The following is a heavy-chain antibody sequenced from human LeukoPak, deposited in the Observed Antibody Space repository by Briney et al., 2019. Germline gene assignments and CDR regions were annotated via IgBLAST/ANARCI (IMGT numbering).Heavy chain of an antibody. Sequence: GGSLRLSCAASGFTFSSYGMHWVRQAPGKGLEWVAFIRYDGSNKYYADSVKGRFTISRDNSKNTLYLQMNSLRAEDTAVYYCAKGTILAGDAFDIWGQGTMVTVSS. J-gene: IGHJ3*02. V-gene: IGHV3-30*02. D-gene: IGHD3-9*01. CDR1: GFTFSSYG. CDR2: IRYDGSNK. CDR3: AKGTILAGDAFDI.